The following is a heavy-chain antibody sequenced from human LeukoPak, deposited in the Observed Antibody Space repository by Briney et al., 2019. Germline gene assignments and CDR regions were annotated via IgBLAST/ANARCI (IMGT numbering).Heavy chain of an antibody. CDR1: GFTFSSYF. CDR2: ISSNGGSK. J-gene: IGHJ6*04. CDR3: AKDVSGSYYKSRSGMDV. V-gene: IGHV3-64D*06. D-gene: IGHD3-10*01. Sequence: PGGSLRLSCSASGFTFSSYFMHWVRQAPGKERLYVSAISSNGGSKNYADSVKDGFTISRDNSKITLYLQMSSLRAEDTAVYYCAKDVSGSYYKSRSGMDVWGKGTTVIVSS.